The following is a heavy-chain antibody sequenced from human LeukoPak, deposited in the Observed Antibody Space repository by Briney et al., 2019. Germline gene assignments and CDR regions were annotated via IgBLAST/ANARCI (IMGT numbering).Heavy chain of an antibody. J-gene: IGHJ5*02. CDR2: ISYDGSNK. V-gene: IGHV3-30*01. CDR3: ARQMQWELHVWFDP. CDR1: GFTFSSYA. D-gene: IGHD1-26*01. Sequence: GRSLRLSCAASGFTFSSYAMHWVRQAPDKGLEWVAVISYDGSNKYYADSVKGRFTISRDNSKNTLYLQMNSLSAEDTAVYYCARQMQWELHVWFDPWGQGTLVTVSS.